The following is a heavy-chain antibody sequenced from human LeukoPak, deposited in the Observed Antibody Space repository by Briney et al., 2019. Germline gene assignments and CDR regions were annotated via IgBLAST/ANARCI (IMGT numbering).Heavy chain of an antibody. V-gene: IGHV3-21*01. Sequence: GGSLRLSCAASGFTFSSYSMSWVRQAPGKGLEWVSSISSSSSYIYYADSVKGRFTISRENAKTSLYLQMNSLRAEDTAVYYCARERLWETYYFDYWGQGTLVTVSS. CDR1: GFTFSSYS. J-gene: IGHJ4*02. CDR3: ARERLWETYYFDY. D-gene: IGHD1-26*01. CDR2: ISSSSSYI.